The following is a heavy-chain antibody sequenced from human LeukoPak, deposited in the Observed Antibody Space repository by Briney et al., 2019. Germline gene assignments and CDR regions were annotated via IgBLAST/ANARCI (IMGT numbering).Heavy chain of an antibody. V-gene: IGHV1-2*04. CDR3: ARSYYYDSSALGAFDI. Sequence: ASVKVSCKASGYTFTGYYMHWVRQAPGQGLEWMGWINPNSGGTNYAQKFQGWVTMTRDTSISTAYMELSRLRSDDTAVYYCARSYYYDSSALGAFDIWAKGQWSPSLQ. CDR2: INPNSGGT. J-gene: IGHJ3*02. D-gene: IGHD3-22*01. CDR1: GYTFTGYY.